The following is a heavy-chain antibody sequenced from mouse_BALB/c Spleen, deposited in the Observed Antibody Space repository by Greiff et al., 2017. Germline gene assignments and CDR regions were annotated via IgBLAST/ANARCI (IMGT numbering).Heavy chain of an antibody. V-gene: IGHV1-69*02. CDR1: GYTFTSYW. CDR3: ARYGSSQAWFAY. CDR2: IDPSDSYT. Sequence: VQLQQPGAELVKPGASVKLSCKASGYTFTSYWMPWVKQRPGQGLEWLGEIDPSDSYTNYNQKFKGKATLTVDKSSSTAYMQLSSLTSEDSAVYYCARYGSSQAWFAYWGQGTLVTVSA. J-gene: IGHJ3*01. D-gene: IGHD1-1*02.